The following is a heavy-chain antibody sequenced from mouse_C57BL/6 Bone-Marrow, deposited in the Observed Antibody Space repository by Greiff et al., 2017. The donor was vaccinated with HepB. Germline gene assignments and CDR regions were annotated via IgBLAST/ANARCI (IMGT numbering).Heavy chain of an antibody. CDR1: GYTFTSYG. D-gene: IGHD1-1*01. CDR3: ARYPQYYGSSYLCYAMDY. V-gene: IGHV1-81*01. J-gene: IGHJ4*01. Sequence: LVESGAELARPGASVKLSCKASGYTFTSYGISWVKQRTGQGLEWIGEIYPRSGNTYYNEKFKGKATLTADKSSSTAYMELRSLTSEDSAVYFCARYPQYYGSSYLCYAMDYWGQGTSVTVSS. CDR2: IYPRSGNT.